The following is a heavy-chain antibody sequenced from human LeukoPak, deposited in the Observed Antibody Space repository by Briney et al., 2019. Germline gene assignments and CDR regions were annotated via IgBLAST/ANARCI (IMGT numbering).Heavy chain of an antibody. CDR2: IIPIFGTA. CDR1: GGTFSSYA. J-gene: IGHJ4*02. V-gene: IGHV1-69*05. CDR3: ASQSEGAVAGYYFDY. D-gene: IGHD6-19*01. Sequence: SVKVSCRASGGTFSSYAISWVRQAPGQGLEWMGRIIPIFGTANYAQKFQGRVTITTDESTSTAYMELSSLRSEDTAVYYCASQSEGAVAGYYFDYWGQGTLVTVSS.